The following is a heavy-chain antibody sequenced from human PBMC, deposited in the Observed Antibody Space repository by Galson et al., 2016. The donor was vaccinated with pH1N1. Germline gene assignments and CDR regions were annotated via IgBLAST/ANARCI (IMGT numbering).Heavy chain of an antibody. CDR1: GFTFHDYT. Sequence: SLRLSCAASGFTFHDYTMHWVRQTPGKGLEWVSLVSWDGGSTYYADYVKGRFTVSRDNSKNYLYLQMNSLRSEDTALYYCAKEIQRGSYGMDVWGRGTTVTVSS. D-gene: IGHD3-16*01. CDR3: AKEIQRGSYGMDV. J-gene: IGHJ6*02. CDR2: VSWDGGST. V-gene: IGHV3-43*01.